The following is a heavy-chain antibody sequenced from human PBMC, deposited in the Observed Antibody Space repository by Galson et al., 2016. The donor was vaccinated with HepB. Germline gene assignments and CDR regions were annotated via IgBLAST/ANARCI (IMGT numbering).Heavy chain of an antibody. V-gene: IGHV3-33*01. J-gene: IGHJ4*02. CDR2: IWYDGSNK. Sequence: SLRLSCAASGFTFSSYGMHWVRQAPGKGLDWVAVIWYDGSNKYYADSVKGRFTISRDNSKNTLYLQMNGLRAEDTAVYYCARERGIAAAATLDYWGQGTLVTVSS. CDR1: GFTFSSYG. D-gene: IGHD6-13*01. CDR3: ARERGIAAAATLDY.